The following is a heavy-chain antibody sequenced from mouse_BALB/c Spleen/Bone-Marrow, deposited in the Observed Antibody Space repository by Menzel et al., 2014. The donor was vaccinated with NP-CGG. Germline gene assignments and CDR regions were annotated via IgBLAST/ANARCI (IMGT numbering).Heavy chain of an antibody. CDR2: INSNGGST. J-gene: IGHJ4*01. Sequence: EVKLVESGGGLVKLGGSLKLSCAASGFTFSSYYMSWVRQTPEKRLELVAAINSNGGSTYYPDTVKGRFTISRDNAKNTLYPQMSSLKSEDTALYYCARHGSSYAMDYWGQGTSVTVSS. D-gene: IGHD1-1*01. CDR3: ARHGSSYAMDY. CDR1: GFTFSSYY. V-gene: IGHV5-6-2*01.